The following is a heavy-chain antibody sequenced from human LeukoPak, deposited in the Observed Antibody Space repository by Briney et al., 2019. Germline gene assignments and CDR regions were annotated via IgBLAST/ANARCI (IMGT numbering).Heavy chain of an antibody. J-gene: IGHJ4*02. CDR1: GGSFSGYY. Sequence: PSETLSLTCAVYGGSFSGYYWSWIRQPPGKGLEWIGEINHSGSTNYNPSLKSRVTISVDPSKNQFSLKLSSVTAADTAVYYCARAQEDSSGWRGDYFDYWGQGTLVTVSS. D-gene: IGHD6-19*01. V-gene: IGHV4-34*01. CDR3: ARAQEDSSGWRGDYFDY. CDR2: INHSGST.